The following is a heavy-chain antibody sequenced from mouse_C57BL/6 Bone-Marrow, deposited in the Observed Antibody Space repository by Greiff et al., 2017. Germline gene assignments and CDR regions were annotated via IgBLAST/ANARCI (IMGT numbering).Heavy chain of an antibody. D-gene: IGHD2-4*01. CDR2: INPYNGGT. V-gene: IGHV1-19*01. CDR3: AGIYYDYAFAY. J-gene: IGHJ3*01. Sequence: EVQLKESGPVLVKPGASVKMSCKASGYTFTDYYMNWVKQSHGKSLEWIGVINPYNGGTSYNQKFKGKATLTVDKSSSTAYMELNSLTSEDSAVYYCAGIYYDYAFAYWGQGTLVTVSA. CDR1: GYTFTDYY.